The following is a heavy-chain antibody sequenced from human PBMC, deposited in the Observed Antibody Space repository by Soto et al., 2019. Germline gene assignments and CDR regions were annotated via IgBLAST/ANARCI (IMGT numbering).Heavy chain of an antibody. CDR1: GGSISGGVYY. CDR3: AREIIPLTTDWYFDL. CDR2: IFDSGST. Sequence: QVQLQESGPGLVKPSQTLSLTCTVSGGSISGGVYYWSWIRQPPGKGLGWIGYIFDSGSTYYNPSLKSRVTISVDTSKNQFSLRLSSVPAADTAVYYCAREIIPLTTDWYFDLWGRGTLVTVSS. V-gene: IGHV4-30-4*01. J-gene: IGHJ2*01. D-gene: IGHD4-17*01.